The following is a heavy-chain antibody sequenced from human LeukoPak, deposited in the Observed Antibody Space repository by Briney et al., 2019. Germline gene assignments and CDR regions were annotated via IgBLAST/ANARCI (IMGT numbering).Heavy chain of an antibody. CDR2: MNPNSGST. J-gene: IGHJ4*02. D-gene: IGHD5-12*01. CDR1: GYTFTSYD. CDR3: ARGRSTGYPYYFEY. V-gene: IGHV1-8*03. Sequence: VASVKVSCKASGYTFTSYDINWVRQATGQGLEWMGWMNPNSGSTGYAQKFQGRVTITRNTSISTAYMELSGLRSEDTAVYYCARGRSTGYPYYFEYWGLGTLVTVSS.